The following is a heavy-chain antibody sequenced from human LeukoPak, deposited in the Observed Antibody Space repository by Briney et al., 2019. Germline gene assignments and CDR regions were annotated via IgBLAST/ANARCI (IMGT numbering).Heavy chain of an antibody. V-gene: IGHV1-8*01. CDR3: ARRKGGYSYGYRDYYYYYMDV. J-gene: IGHJ6*03. Sequence: ASVKVSCKASGYTFTSYDIHGVRQATGQGLEWMGWMNPNRGNTGYAQKFQGRVTMTRNTSISTAYMELSSLRSEDTAVYYCARRKGGYSYGYRDYYYYYMDVWGKGTTVTVSS. CDR1: GYTFTSYD. CDR2: MNPNRGNT. D-gene: IGHD5-18*01.